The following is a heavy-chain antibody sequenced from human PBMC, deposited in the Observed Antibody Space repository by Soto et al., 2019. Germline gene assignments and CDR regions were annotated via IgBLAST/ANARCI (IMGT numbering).Heavy chain of an antibody. J-gene: IGHJ5*02. CDR1: GGSISSYY. D-gene: IGHD6-25*01. CDR2: IYYSGST. Sequence: SETLSLTCAVSGGSISSYYWSWIRQPPGKGLEWVGYIYYSGSTNYNPFLKSRVTISVDTSKNQFSLKLNSVTAADTAVYYCARPHGGSSGWDNWFDPWGQGTLVTVSS. V-gene: IGHV4-59*01. CDR3: ARPHGGSSGWDNWFDP.